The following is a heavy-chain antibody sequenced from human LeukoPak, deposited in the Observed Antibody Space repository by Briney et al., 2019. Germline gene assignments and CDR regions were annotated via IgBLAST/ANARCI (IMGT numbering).Heavy chain of an antibody. CDR1: GFTFSSYA. Sequence: PGGSLRLSCAAPGFTFSSYAMHWVRQAPGKGLEWVAVISYDGSNKYYADSVKGRFTISRDNSKNTLYLQMNRLRAEDTAVYYCEYGDYDYWGQGTLVTVSS. V-gene: IGHV3-30-3*01. J-gene: IGHJ4*02. CDR2: ISYDGSNK. CDR3: EYGDYDY. D-gene: IGHD4-17*01.